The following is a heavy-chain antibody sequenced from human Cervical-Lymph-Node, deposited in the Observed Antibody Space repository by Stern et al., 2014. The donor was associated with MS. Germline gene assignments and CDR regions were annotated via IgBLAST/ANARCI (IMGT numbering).Heavy chain of an antibody. V-gene: IGHV1-2*06. CDR3: ARGPKFGAFDL. CDR2: INPKSGVT. Sequence: QVQLVQSGAEVKKSGASVKVSCKASGYTFTGSFMYWVRQAPGQGLEWRGLINPKSGVTEYAEKFEARLTLTRATSISTAYMEVSRLTSDDTAVYFCARGPKFGAFDLWGQGTLVTISA. CDR1: GYTFTGSF. D-gene: IGHD3-3*01. J-gene: IGHJ3*01.